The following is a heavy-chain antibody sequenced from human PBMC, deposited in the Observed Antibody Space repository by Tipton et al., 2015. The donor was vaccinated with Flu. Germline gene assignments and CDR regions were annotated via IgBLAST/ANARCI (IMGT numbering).Heavy chain of an antibody. V-gene: IGHV5-51*01. J-gene: IGHJ3*02. CDR3: ARKYCSSTTCYQALDI. D-gene: IGHD2-2*01. Sequence: QLVQSGAEVKEPGESLKISCKGSGYSFTDYWIGWVRQMPGKGLGWMGIIYPGDSDTRYSPSFQGQVTISADKSITTAYLQWSSLKASDTAMYYCARKYCSSTTCYQALDIWGQGTMVTVSS. CDR2: IYPGDSDT. CDR1: GYSFTDYW.